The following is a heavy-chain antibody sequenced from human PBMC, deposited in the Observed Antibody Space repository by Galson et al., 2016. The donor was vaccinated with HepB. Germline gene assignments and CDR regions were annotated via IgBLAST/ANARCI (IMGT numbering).Heavy chain of an antibody. V-gene: IGHV4-59*01. CDR3: AREHIAVAGSSHWFDP. J-gene: IGHJ5*02. CDR1: GVPIRSYY. CDR2: IYNTGST. D-gene: IGHD6-19*01. Sequence: SETLSLTCSVSGVPIRSYYWSWFRQPPGKGLEWIGYIYNTGSTDYSPSLKSRVTISLDTSRNQISLTLRSVTAADSAMYYCAREHIAVAGSSHWFDPWGQGTLVTVSS.